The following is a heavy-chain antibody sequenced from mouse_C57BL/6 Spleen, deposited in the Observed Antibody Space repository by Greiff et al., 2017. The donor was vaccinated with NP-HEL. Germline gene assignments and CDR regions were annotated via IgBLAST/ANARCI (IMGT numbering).Heavy chain of an antibody. CDR1: GYTFTSYW. Sequence: VQLQQSGAELVKPGASVKLSCKASGYTFTSYWMQWVKQRPGQGLEWIGEIDPSDSYTNYNQKFKGKATLTVGTSSSTAYMQLSSLTSEDSAVYYCARNYGSSYYAMDYWGQGTSVTVSS. D-gene: IGHD1-1*01. CDR3: ARNYGSSYYAMDY. CDR2: IDPSDSYT. V-gene: IGHV1-50*01. J-gene: IGHJ4*01.